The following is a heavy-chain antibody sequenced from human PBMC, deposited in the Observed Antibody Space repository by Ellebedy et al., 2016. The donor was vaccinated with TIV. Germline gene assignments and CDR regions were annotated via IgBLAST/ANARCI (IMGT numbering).Heavy chain of an antibody. Sequence: GESLKISXAASGFTFSNYNMNWVRQAPGKGLEWVSFINSDGSTIYYTDSVKGRFTISRDNAKSSLYLQMNSLRDEDTAVYYCARIFASWGQGTLVTASS. CDR1: GFTFSNYN. CDR3: ARIFAS. V-gene: IGHV3-48*02. CDR2: INSDGSTI. J-gene: IGHJ4*02.